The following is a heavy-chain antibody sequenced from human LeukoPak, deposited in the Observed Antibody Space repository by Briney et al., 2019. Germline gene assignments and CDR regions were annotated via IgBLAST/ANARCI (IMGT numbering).Heavy chain of an antibody. V-gene: IGHV3-48*03. Sequence: GGSLRLSCAASGFTFSSYEMNWVRQAPGKGLEWVSYISSSGSTIYYADSVKGRFTISRDNAKNSLYLQMNSLRAEDTAVYYCAGYNGYSSGWYDPNYYYYYMDVWGKGTTVTVSS. CDR1: GFTFSSYE. CDR2: ISSSGSTI. J-gene: IGHJ6*03. CDR3: AGYNGYSSGWYDPNYYYYYMDV. D-gene: IGHD6-19*01.